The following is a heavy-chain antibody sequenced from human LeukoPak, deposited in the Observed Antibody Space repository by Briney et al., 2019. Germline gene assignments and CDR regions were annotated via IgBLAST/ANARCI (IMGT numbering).Heavy chain of an antibody. CDR3: ARGGQWFDP. J-gene: IGHJ5*02. CDR1: GDSISSFF. V-gene: IGHV4-4*07. Sequence: PSETLSLTCSVSGDSISSFFWTWIRQPAGPGLEWIGRVYSSGSSGSTNYTPSLKSRVNMSVDTSRNVISLNLGPVPAADTGVYYCARGGQWFDPWGQGTLVTVSS. CDR2: VYSSGSSGST.